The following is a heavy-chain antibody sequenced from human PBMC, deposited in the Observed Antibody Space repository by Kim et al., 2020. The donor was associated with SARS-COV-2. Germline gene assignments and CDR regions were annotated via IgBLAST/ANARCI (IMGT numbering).Heavy chain of an antibody. Sequence: GGSLRLSCAASGFTFISYCMHWVRQAPGKGLVWVSRINSDGSSTSYADSVKGRFTISRDNTNNTLYLQMNSLRAEDTAVYYCARGNYNDSGGYSRYFDYWGQGALCTVSS. CDR1: GFTFISYC. CDR3: ARGNYNDSGGYSRYFDY. V-gene: IGHV3-74*01. D-gene: IGHD3-22*01. J-gene: IGHJ4*02. CDR2: INSDGSST.